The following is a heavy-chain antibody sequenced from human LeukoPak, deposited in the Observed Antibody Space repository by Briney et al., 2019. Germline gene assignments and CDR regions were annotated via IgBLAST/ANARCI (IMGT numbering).Heavy chain of an antibody. V-gene: IGHV4-34*11. J-gene: IGHJ4*02. CDR2: IYYTGST. Sequence: TSETLSLTCAVYGGSFSGYYWSWIRQAPGKGLEWIGYIYYTGSTNKNPSLKSQVTMSVDTSKNQFSLNLKSVTPEDTAVYYCARNLIPEQLVLNFWGQGILVTVSS. CDR3: ARNLIPEQLVLNF. CDR1: GGSFSGYY. D-gene: IGHD6-13*01.